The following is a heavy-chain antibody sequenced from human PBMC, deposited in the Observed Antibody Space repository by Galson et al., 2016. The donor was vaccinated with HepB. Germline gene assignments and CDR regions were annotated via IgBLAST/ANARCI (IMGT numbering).Heavy chain of an antibody. Sequence: SLRLSCAASGFDFSTYAIHWVRQTPGKGLEWVTVISYEGTKKYYADSVKGRFTISRDNSKNILYLQMKSLRDEDTAVYYCAKRPYSYGWHYGMDVWGQGTTVTVSS. CDR2: ISYEGTKK. D-gene: IGHD5-18*01. CDR1: GFDFSTYA. J-gene: IGHJ6*02. V-gene: IGHV3-30*18. CDR3: AKRPYSYGWHYGMDV.